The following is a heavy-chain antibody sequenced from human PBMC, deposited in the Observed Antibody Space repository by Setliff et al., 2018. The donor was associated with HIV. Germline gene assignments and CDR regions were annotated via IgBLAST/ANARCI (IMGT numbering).Heavy chain of an antibody. J-gene: IGHJ6*02. CDR2: LYYDGNT. CDR1: AYSIRNGYY. D-gene: IGHD2-21*02. Sequence: PSETLSLTCTVSAYSIRNGYYWGWIRQSPGKGLEWIGTLYYDGNTYYNPSLKSRVTVSVDTSKNQFSLKLGSVTAADTAVYYCARAMRGVVVTNMYYYYGMDVWGQGTTVTVSS. V-gene: IGHV4-38-2*02. CDR3: ARAMRGVVVTNMYYYYGMDV.